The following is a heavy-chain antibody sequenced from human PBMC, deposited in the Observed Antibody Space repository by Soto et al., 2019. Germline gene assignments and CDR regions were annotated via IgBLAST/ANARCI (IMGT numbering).Heavy chain of an antibody. CDR3: ARAKRTLSTCDV. J-gene: IGHJ4*02. D-gene: IGHD2-21*02. Sequence: QVQLLQSGAEVKKPGASVKVSCKASGYTFTTGDLNWVRQAPGQGLEWMGWINPNTGDTGYAQKFQGRLTMTSDTSIGTAYMELSNLRSEDTAFYYCARAKRTLSTCDVWGQGTLVTVSS. CDR2: INPNTGDT. V-gene: IGHV1-8*01. CDR1: GYTFTTGD.